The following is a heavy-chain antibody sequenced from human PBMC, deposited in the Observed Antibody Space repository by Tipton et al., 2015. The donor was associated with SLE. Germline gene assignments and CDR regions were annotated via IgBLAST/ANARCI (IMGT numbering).Heavy chain of an antibody. Sequence: SLRLSCAASGFTFSSYEMNWVRQAPGKGLEWVSYISSSGSTIYYADSVKGRFTISRDNAKNSLYLQMNSLRAEDTAVYYCARVDSSSYYFDYWGQGTLVTVSS. D-gene: IGHD6-6*01. J-gene: IGHJ4*02. CDR1: GFTFSSYE. V-gene: IGHV3-48*03. CDR3: ARVDSSSYYFDY. CDR2: ISSSGSTI.